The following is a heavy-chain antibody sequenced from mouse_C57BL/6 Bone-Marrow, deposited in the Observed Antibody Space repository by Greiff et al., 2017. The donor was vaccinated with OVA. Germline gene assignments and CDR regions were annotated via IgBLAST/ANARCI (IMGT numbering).Heavy chain of an antibody. Sequence: VQLQQSGAELARPGASVKLSCKASGYTFTSYGISWVKQRTGQGLEWIGEIYPRSGNTYYNEKFKGKATLTADKSSSTAYMELRSLTSEDSAVYFCARGVYYGNYSFAYWGQGTLVTVSA. J-gene: IGHJ3*01. V-gene: IGHV1-81*01. CDR1: GYTFTSYG. CDR2: IYPRSGNT. CDR3: ARGVYYGNYSFAY. D-gene: IGHD2-1*01.